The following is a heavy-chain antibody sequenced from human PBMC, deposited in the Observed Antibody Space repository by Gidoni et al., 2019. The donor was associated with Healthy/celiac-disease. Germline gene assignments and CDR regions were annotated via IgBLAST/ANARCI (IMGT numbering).Heavy chain of an antibody. CDR2: ISGGGGST. Sequence: EVQLLESGGGLVQPEGSLRLSWAASGFTFSSYAMSWVRQAPGKGLEWVSAISGGGGSTYCADTVKGRFTISRDNCKNTLYLQMNSLRAEDTAVYYCAKAEEYDSSGDYWGQGTLVTVSS. CDR1: GFTFSSYA. D-gene: IGHD3-22*01. CDR3: AKAEEYDSSGDY. V-gene: IGHV3-23*01. J-gene: IGHJ4*02.